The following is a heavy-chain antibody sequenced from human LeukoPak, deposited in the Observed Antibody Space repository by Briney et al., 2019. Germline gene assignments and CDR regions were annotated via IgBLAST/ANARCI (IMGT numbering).Heavy chain of an antibody. V-gene: IGHV4-39*07. CDR1: GGSISSSGYY. Sequence: SETLSLTCTVSGGSISSSGYYWSWIRQPPGKGLEWIGEINHSGSTNYNPSLKSRVTISVDTSKNQFSLKLSSVTAADTAVYYCARALAANYYGMDVWGQGTTVTVSS. D-gene: IGHD2-15*01. CDR2: INHSGST. J-gene: IGHJ6*02. CDR3: ARALAANYYGMDV.